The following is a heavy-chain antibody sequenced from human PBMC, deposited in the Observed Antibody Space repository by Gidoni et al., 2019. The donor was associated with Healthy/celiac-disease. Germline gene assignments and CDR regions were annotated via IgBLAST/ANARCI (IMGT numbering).Heavy chain of an antibody. V-gene: IGHV4-61*01. Sequence: QVQLQESGPGLVKPSETLSLTCPVSGGSVSSGSYYWSWIRQPPGKGLEWIGYIYYSGSTNYNPSLKSRVTISVDTSKNQFSLKLSSVTAADTAVYYCARDKGYSYGRPFDIWGQGTMVTVSS. J-gene: IGHJ3*02. D-gene: IGHD5-18*01. CDR3: ARDKGYSYGRPFDI. CDR1: GGSVSSGSYY. CDR2: IYYSGST.